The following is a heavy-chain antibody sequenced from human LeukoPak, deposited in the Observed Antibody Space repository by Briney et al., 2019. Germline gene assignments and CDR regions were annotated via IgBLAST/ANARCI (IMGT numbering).Heavy chain of an antibody. CDR2: ISSSSSYI. D-gene: IGHD4-17*01. Sequence: PGGSLRLSCAASGFTFSGYSMNWVRQAPGKGLEWVSSISSSSSYIYYADSVKGRFTISRDNAKNSLYLQMNSLRAEDTAVYYCALDYGQPITYFDYWGQGTLVTVSS. J-gene: IGHJ4*02. CDR3: ALDYGQPITYFDY. CDR1: GFTFSGYS. V-gene: IGHV3-21*01.